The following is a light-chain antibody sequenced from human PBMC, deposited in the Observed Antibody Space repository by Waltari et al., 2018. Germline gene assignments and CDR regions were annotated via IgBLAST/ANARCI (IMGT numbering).Light chain of an antibody. J-gene: IGLJ3*02. CDR2: EAD. CDR1: GGSIASNY. Sequence: NFLLTQPHSVSESPGKTVTISCTGSGGSIASNYVQWYRQRPGSAPTTVSYEADQRPSGFPDRFSGSIDSSSNSASLTISGLKTEDEADYYCQSYDTGDLWVFGGGTKLTVL. CDR3: QSYDTGDLWV. V-gene: IGLV6-57*02.